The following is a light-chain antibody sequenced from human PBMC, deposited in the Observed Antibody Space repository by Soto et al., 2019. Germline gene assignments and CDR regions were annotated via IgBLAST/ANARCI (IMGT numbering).Light chain of an antibody. CDR3: QQLNSYPLT. CDR1: QGISSY. J-gene: IGKJ4*01. V-gene: IGKV1-9*01. Sequence: DIQVTQSPSFLSASVGDRVTITCRASQGISSYLAWYQLKPGKAPRLLIYAASIFQSGVPSRFSVSGSGTEFNLTISSLQPEDFATYYCQQLNSYPLTFGGGNKVEIK. CDR2: AAS.